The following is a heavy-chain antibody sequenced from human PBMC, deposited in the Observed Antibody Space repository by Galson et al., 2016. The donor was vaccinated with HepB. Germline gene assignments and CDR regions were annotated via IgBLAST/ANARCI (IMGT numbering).Heavy chain of an antibody. CDR1: GFTFSDHY. Sequence: SLRLSCAVSGFTFSDHYMDWVRQAPGKGLEWVGRSRNKANSYTKEYAASVEGRFTLSRDDSKNSLYLQMNSLKTEDTAVYYCARGGAGCTSTSCSGNYYYYMDVWGKGTTVTVSS. V-gene: IGHV3-72*01. D-gene: IGHD2-2*01. CDR2: SRNKANSYTK. CDR3: ARGGAGCTSTSCSGNYYYYMDV. J-gene: IGHJ6*03.